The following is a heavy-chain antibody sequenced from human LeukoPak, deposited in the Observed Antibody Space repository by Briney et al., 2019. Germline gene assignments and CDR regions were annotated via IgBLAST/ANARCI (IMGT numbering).Heavy chain of an antibody. Sequence: AGGSLRLSCVASGFTFSSYSMKWVRQAPGKGLEWVSSISSSSSYIDYADSVKGRFTISRDNSKNTLYLQMGSLRAEDMAVYYCARGTGLFCGGDCDPLDYWGQGTLVTVSS. V-gene: IGHV3-21*01. CDR1: GFTFSSYS. D-gene: IGHD2-21*02. J-gene: IGHJ4*02. CDR2: ISSSSSYI. CDR3: ARGTGLFCGGDCDPLDY.